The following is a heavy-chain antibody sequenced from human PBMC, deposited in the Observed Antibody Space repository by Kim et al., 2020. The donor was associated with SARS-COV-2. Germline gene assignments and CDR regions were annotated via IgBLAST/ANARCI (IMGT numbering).Heavy chain of an antibody. CDR1: GGSISSGGYY. CDR2: IHDSGST. D-gene: IGHD2-2*01. Sequence: SETLSLTRTVSGGSISSGGYYWSWIRQHPGKGLEWIGYIHDSGSTYYNLSLRSRVTISVDTSKNQFSLKLSSVTAADTAVYYCARDLWDIVVVPAARVGMDVWGQGTTVTVSS. V-gene: IGHV4-31*03. CDR3: ARDLWDIVVVPAARVGMDV. J-gene: IGHJ6*02.